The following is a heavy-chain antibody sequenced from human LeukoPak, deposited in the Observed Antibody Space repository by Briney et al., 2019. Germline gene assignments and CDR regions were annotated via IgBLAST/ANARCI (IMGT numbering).Heavy chain of an antibody. CDR3: ASGFGTGNSDH. J-gene: IGHJ4*02. D-gene: IGHD1-14*01. CDR1: GFSFSGHW. V-gene: IGHV3-74*01. Sequence: GGSLRLSCTASGFSFSGHWMHWARQLPGKGLVWVSRISPTGSTTSYADSVKGRFTVSRDNAKNTLYLQVNNLRAEDTAVYYCASGFGTGNSDHWGQGTLVTVSS. CDR2: ISPTGSTT.